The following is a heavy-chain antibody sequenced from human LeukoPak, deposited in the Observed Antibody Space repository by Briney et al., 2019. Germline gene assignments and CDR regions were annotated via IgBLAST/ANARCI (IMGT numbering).Heavy chain of an antibody. D-gene: IGHD5-18*01. CDR1: GFTFSSYW. CDR3: SRAEIIRGYSYSCVEY. CDR2: INSDGSST. J-gene: IGHJ4*02. Sequence: PGGSLRLSCAASGFTFSSYWMHWVRQAPGKGLVWVSRINSDGSSTSYADSVKGRFTISRDNAKNTLYLQMNSLRAEDTAVYYCSRAEIIRGYSYSCVEYWGQGTLVTVSS. V-gene: IGHV3-74*01.